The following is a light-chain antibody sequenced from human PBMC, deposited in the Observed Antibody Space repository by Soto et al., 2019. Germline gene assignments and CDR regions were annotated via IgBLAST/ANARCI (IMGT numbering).Light chain of an antibody. Sequence: VLSQPPSASGTPGQRVTISCSGSRSNIGNNYVHWYQQLPGTAPKLLIYRSNQRPSGVPDRFSGSKSGTSASLAISGLRSEDEADYHCAAWDDSLSGWVFGGGTQLTLL. V-gene: IGLV1-47*01. CDR2: RSN. J-gene: IGLJ3*02. CDR1: RSNIGNNY. CDR3: AAWDDSLSGWV.